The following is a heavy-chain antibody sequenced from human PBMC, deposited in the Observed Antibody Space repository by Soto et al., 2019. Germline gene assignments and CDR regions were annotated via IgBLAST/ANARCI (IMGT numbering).Heavy chain of an antibody. CDR3: AHSPYHYANTGHYNYWYIDL. J-gene: IGHJ2*01. D-gene: IGHD3-22*01. V-gene: IGHV2-5*02. CDR1: GFSLETSGMG. CDR2: IYWDDDK. Sequence: QITLKESGPPLVKPTQTLTLTCTFSGFSLETSGMGMSWIRQPPGKALEWLALIYWDDDKRYSPSLKNRLTITQDTAKIQEDLTLINVDPVDTATYYCAHSPYHYANTGHYNYWYIDLWGRGTLVTVSS.